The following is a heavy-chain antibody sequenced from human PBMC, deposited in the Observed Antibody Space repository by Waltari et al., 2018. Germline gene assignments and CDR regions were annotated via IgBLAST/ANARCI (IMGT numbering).Heavy chain of an antibody. J-gene: IGHJ4*02. D-gene: IGHD3-10*01. CDR2: FDPEDGET. V-gene: IGHV1-24*01. CDR1: GYTLTELS. CDR3: ATELEARLSMVRGVLDY. Sequence: QVQLVQSGAEVKKPGASVQVSCKVSGYTLTELSMPWVRQAPGKGLEWMGGFDPEDGETIYGQKVQGRVTMTEDTSTDTAYMELSSLRSEDTAVYYCATELEARLSMVRGVLDYWGQGTLVTVSS.